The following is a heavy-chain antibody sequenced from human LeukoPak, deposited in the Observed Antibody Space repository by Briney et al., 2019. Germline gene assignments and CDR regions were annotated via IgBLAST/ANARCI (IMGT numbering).Heavy chain of an antibody. Sequence: GESLRLSCAASGLIFNTYGMHWVRQAPGKGLEWVAVIWFDGSIKYYADSVKGRFTISRDNSKNTLYLQMNSLRAEDTALYYCASAAGPFDNWGQGTLVTVSS. J-gene: IGHJ4*02. D-gene: IGHD6-19*01. CDR1: GLIFNTYG. CDR3: ASAAGPFDN. CDR2: IWFDGSIK. V-gene: IGHV3-33*01.